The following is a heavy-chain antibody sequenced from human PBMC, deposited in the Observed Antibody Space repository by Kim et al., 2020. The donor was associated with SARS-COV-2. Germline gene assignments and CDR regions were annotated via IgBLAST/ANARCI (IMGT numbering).Heavy chain of an antibody. V-gene: IGHV3-30*03. D-gene: IGHD3-16*01. Sequence: GGSLRLSCAASGFTFSSYGMHWVRQAPGKGLEWVAVISYDGSNKYYADSVKGRFTISRDNSKNTLYLQMNSLRAEDTAVYYCWGYYDRYGMDVWGQGTTVTVSS. CDR2: ISYDGSNK. J-gene: IGHJ6*02. CDR3: WGYYDRYGMDV. CDR1: GFTFSSYG.